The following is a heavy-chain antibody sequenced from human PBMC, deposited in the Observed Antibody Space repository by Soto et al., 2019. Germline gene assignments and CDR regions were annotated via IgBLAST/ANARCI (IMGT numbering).Heavy chain of an antibody. CDR3: ARDRESRGGYPFDH. CDR2: ISAFTGKT. J-gene: IGHJ4*02. V-gene: IGHV1-18*04. CDR1: GFTFISYG. Sequence: QVQLVQSGAEVKKTGASVKVSCKASGFTFISYGFTWVRQAPGQGLEWLGWISAFTGKTNYAQRLQGRLTMTRDTSTNTAYMELRSLRSDDTAVYYCARDRESRGGYPFDHWGQGTLVTVSS. D-gene: IGHD3-22*01.